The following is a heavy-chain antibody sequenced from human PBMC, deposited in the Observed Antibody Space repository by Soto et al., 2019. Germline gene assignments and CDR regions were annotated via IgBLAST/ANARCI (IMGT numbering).Heavy chain of an antibody. CDR1: GFTLSGND. CDR2: MSYDGSRQ. Sequence: QVQLVESGGGVVQPGRSLRLSCAASGFTLSGNDMHWVRQAPGKGPEWVAVMSYDGSRQYYADSVKGRFTISRDTSKSTLDRQMNCLTSEDTAVCYCARGGWYASWSSCVCWGQGTLVTVSS. J-gene: IGHJ4*02. CDR3: ARGGWYASWSSCVC. V-gene: IGHV3-30*03. D-gene: IGHD2-21*01.